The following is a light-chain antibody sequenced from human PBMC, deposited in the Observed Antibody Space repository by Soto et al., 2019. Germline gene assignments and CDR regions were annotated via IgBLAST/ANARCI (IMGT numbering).Light chain of an antibody. CDR1: SSDLGGYNY. Sequence: QSALTQPASVSGSPGQSITSSCTGTSSDLGGYNYVSWYQQHPGKAPKLMIYEVSNRPSGVSNRFSGSKSGNTASLTSSGLQAEDEADYYCSASASRSTRVFGGATQVTVL. CDR2: EVS. J-gene: IGLJ2*01. V-gene: IGLV2-14*01. CDR3: SASASRSTRV.